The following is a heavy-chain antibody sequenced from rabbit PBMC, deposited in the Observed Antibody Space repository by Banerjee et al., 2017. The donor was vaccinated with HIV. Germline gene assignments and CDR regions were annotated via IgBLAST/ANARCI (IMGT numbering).Heavy chain of an antibody. V-gene: IGHV1S45*01. CDR3: ARNGGSSYYGFNL. CDR2: IHTGVGST. Sequence: QEQLVESGGGLVQPEGSLTLTCTASGFSFSSSYYMCWVRQAPGKGLEWIACIHTGVGSTYYASWAKGRFTISRTSSTTVTLQMPSLTAADTATYFCARNGGSSYYGFNLWGQGTLVTVS. D-gene: IGHD8-1*01. J-gene: IGHJ4*01. CDR1: GFSFSSSYY.